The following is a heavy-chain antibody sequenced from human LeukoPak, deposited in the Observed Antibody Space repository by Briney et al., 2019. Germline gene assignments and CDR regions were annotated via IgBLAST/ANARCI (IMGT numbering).Heavy chain of an antibody. J-gene: IGHJ5*02. D-gene: IGHD1-1*01. CDR3: ARDHSIDDKSWWLDP. Sequence: GASVKVSCKTSGDTFTRNWMHWIRQGPGQGLELMGVINPTGDYTMYAQKFQGRVIVTRDMSSNTDYMELGSLRSDDTAVYYCARDHSIDDKSWWLDPWGQGTLVTVSS. CDR2: INPTGDYT. V-gene: IGHV1-46*01. CDR1: GDTFTRNW.